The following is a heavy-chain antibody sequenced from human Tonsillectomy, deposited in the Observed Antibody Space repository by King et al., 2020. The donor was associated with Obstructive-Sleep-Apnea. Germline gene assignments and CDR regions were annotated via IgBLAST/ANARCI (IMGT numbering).Heavy chain of an antibody. CDR1: LFTFNNYA. CDR2: ISGSGDST. J-gene: IGHJ4*02. CDR3: AASEEGGSYSLEY. D-gene: IGHD1-26*01. V-gene: IGHV3-23*04. Sequence: VQLVESGGGLGQPGGSLRLSCADSLFTFNNYAMSWVRQAPGKGLEWVSGISGSGDSTYYADSVKGRFTISRDNSMNTLYLQMDSLRAEDTAVYYCAASEEGGSYSLEYWGRGTLVTVSS.